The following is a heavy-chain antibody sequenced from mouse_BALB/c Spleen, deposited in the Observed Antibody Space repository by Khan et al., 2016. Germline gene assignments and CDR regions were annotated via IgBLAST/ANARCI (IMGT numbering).Heavy chain of an antibody. V-gene: IGHV9-3-1*01. D-gene: IGHD1-1*02. J-gene: IGHJ1*01. CDR2: INTYTGET. CDR3: GSGGYWYFEF. Sequence: QVQLVQSGPELKKPGETVKISCNASGYSFTNYGMNWVKQAPGKGLKWMGWINTYTGETTYADDFKGRFAFALETSANTAYLQINNLRNEDTATYCGGSGGYWYFEFWGPGTTVTVSS. CDR1: GYSFTNYG.